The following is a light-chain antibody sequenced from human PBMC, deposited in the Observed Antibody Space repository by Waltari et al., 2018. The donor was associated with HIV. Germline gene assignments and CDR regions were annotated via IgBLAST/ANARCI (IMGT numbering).Light chain of an antibody. Sequence: QSVLTPPPSVSGAPGQRVTLSCTGGSSNVGAGYDVHWYQQLPGTAPKLLIFFTINRPSGVSDRFSGSKSGTSASLDITGLQAEDEADYYCQSYDSSLTGWVFGGGTKLTVL. CDR3: QSYDSSLTGWV. CDR1: SSNVGAGYD. CDR2: FTI. V-gene: IGLV1-40*01. J-gene: IGLJ3*02.